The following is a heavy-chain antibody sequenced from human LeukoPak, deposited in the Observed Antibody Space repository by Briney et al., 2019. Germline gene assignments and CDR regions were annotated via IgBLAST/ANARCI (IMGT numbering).Heavy chain of an antibody. CDR2: INPNSGGT. V-gene: IGHV1-2*02. CDR1: GYTFTGYY. J-gene: IGHJ3*02. Sequence: ASVKVPCKTSGYTFTGYYIHWVRQAPGQGPEWMGWINPNSGGTDYAQKFQGRVTMTRDTSISTAYMELSSLTSDDTAVYYCARDGIYSRNFDAFDIWGQGTMVTVSS. D-gene: IGHD6-13*01. CDR3: ARDGIYSRNFDAFDI.